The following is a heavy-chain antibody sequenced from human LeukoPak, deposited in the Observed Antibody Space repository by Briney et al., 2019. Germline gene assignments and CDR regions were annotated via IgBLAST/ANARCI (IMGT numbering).Heavy chain of an antibody. D-gene: IGHD3-22*01. Sequence: PGGSLRLSCAASGFTFSNYWMSLVRQAPGKGLEWVTIIKYDGSQKYYADSVKGRFTISRDNAKNSLSLQMNSLRVEDTAVYYCARDWNYFENSGFYFEHWGQGTLVTVSS. V-gene: IGHV3-7*03. J-gene: IGHJ4*02. CDR1: GFTFSNYW. CDR2: IKYDGSQK. CDR3: ARDWNYFENSGFYFEH.